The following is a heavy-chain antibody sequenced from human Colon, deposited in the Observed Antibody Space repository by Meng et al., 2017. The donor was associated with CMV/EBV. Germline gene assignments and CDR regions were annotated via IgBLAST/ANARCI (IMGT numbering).Heavy chain of an antibody. CDR3: ATVSSGYYLYFQH. V-gene: IGHV1-2*02. CDR2: INPNSGGT. Sequence: VRLVQAGAGVKKPWASCKVSCKASGYTFTGYYMHWVRQAPGQGLEWMGWINPNSGGTNYAQKFQGRVTMTRDTSISTAYMELSRLRSDDTAVYYCATVSSGYYLYFQHWGQGTLVTVSS. D-gene: IGHD3-22*01. CDR1: GYTFTGYY. J-gene: IGHJ1*01.